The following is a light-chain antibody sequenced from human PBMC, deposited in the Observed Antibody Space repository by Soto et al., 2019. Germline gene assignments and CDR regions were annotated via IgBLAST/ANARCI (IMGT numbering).Light chain of an antibody. CDR2: EGT. J-gene: IGLJ2*01. CDR1: NSDVGSF. V-gene: IGLV2-23*01. CDR3: CSYTSNTVV. Sequence: QSVLTQPASVSGSPGQSITVSCTGINSDVGSFVFWYQHHPGKAPKLVIYEGTKRPSGVSNRFSGSKSGNTASLTISGLQAEDEGDYYCCSYTSNTVVFGGGTKVTVL.